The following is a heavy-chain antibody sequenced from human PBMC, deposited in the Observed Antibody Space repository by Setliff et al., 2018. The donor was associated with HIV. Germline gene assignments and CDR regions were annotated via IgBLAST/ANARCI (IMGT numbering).Heavy chain of an antibody. CDR3: ARGVAAAGMLMDV. V-gene: IGHV4-34*01. J-gene: IGHJ6*03. CDR1: GGSFSGYY. D-gene: IGHD6-13*01. Sequence: SETLSLTCAVYGGSFSGYYWSWIRQPPGKGLEWIGEINHSGSTNYNPSLKSRVTMSVDTSKNQFSLKLSSVTAADTAVYYCARGVAAAGMLMDVWGKGTTVTVSS. CDR2: INHSGST.